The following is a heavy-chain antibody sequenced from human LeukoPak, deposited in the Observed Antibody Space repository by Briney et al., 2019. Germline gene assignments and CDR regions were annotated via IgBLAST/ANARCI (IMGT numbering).Heavy chain of an antibody. CDR3: ARAVPTKLRFLEWFPTFPFDY. V-gene: IGHV4-39*01. D-gene: IGHD3-3*01. CDR1: GGSISSSSYY. Sequence: PSETLSLPCTVSGGSISSSSYYWGWIRQPPGQGLGWIGSIYYSGSTYYNPSLKSRVTISVDTSKNQFSLKLSSVTAADTAVYYCARAVPTKLRFLEWFPTFPFDYWGQGTLVTVSS. J-gene: IGHJ4*02. CDR2: IYYSGST.